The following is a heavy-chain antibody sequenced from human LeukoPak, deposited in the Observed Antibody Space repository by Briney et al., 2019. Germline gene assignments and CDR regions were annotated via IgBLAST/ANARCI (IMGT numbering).Heavy chain of an antibody. CDR3: AKRLRRPGDSYFYFDY. CDR1: GFTFSSYA. J-gene: IGHJ4*02. V-gene: IGHV3-23*01. D-gene: IGHD2-21*01. Sequence: GGSLRLSCAASGFTFSSYAMSWVRQAPGKGLEWVSAISGSGGSTYYADSVKGRFTISRDNSKNTLYLQMNSLRAEDTAVYYCAKRLRRPGDSYFYFDYWGQGTLVTVSS. CDR2: ISGSGGST.